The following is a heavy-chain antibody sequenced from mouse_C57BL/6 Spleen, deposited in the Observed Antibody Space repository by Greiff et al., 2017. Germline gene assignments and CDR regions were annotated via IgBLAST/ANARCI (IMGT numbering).Heavy chain of an antibody. CDR2: ISSGGDYI. CDR3: TREGIYYGSSPMDY. D-gene: IGHD1-1*01. V-gene: IGHV5-9-1*02. CDR1: GFTFSSYA. J-gene: IGHJ4*01. Sequence: EVNVVESGEGLVKPGGSLKLSCAASGFTFSSYAMSWVRQTPEKRLEWVAYISSGGDYIYYADTVKGRFTISRDNARNTLYLQMSSLKSEDTAMYYCTREGIYYGSSPMDYWGQGTSVTVSS.